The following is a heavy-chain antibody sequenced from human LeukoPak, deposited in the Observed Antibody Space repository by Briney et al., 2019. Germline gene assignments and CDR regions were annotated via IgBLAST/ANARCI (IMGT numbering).Heavy chain of an antibody. D-gene: IGHD3-10*01. Sequence: GASVKVSCKASGGTFSSYAISWVRQAPGQGLEWMGGIIPIFGTANYAQKFQGRVTITADESTSTAHMELSSLRSEDTAVYYCAEGIIDFTHYYGMDAWGQGTTVTVSS. CDR1: GGTFSSYA. J-gene: IGHJ6*02. CDR3: AEGIIDFTHYYGMDA. CDR2: IIPIFGTA. V-gene: IGHV1-69*13.